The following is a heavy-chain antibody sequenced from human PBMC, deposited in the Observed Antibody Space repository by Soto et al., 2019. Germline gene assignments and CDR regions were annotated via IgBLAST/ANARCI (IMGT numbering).Heavy chain of an antibody. CDR1: GYTFTSYD. D-gene: IGHD6-19*01. J-gene: IGHJ3*02. V-gene: IGHV1-8*01. Sequence: ASVKVSCKASGYTFTSYDINWVRQATGQGLEWMGWMNPNSGNTGYAQKFQGRVTMTRNTSISTAYMELSSLRSEDTAVYYCASSGWYEDAFDIWGQGTMVTVSS. CDR2: MNPNSGNT. CDR3: ASSGWYEDAFDI.